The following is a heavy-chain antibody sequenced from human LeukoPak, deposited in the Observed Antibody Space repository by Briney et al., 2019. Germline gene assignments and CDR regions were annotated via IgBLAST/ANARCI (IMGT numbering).Heavy chain of an antibody. V-gene: IGHV4-34*01. CDR1: GGSFSGYY. D-gene: IGHD3-10*01. Sequence: PSETLSLTCAVYGGSFSGYYWSWIRQPPGKGLEWIGEINHSGSTNYNPSLKSRVTISVDTSKNQFSLKLSSVTAADTAVYYCARVPRITMVRGVTHRPPFFGFFDYWGQGTLVTVSS. CDR3: ARVPRITMVRGVTHRPPFFGFFDY. J-gene: IGHJ4*02. CDR2: INHSGST.